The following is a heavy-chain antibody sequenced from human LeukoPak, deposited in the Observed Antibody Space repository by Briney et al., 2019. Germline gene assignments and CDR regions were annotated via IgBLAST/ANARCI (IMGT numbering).Heavy chain of an antibody. CDR3: ASDLLALGLKTFDP. CDR2: FVPEDGET. Sequence: ASVKVSCKVPGSSLSELSMHWVRQAPGKGLEWLGGFVPEDGETVYAQKFQGRVTMSEDTSTDTAYMELSSLRSDDTAVYYCASDLLALGLKTFDPWGQGTLVTVSS. V-gene: IGHV1-24*01. D-gene: IGHD6-6*01. CDR1: GSSLSELS. J-gene: IGHJ5*02.